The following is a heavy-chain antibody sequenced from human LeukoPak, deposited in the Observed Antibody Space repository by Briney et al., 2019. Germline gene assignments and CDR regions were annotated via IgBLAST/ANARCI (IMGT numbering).Heavy chain of an antibody. D-gene: IGHD3-22*01. J-gene: IGHJ2*01. CDR1: GGSISSYY. V-gene: IGHV4-4*07. CDR3: ARAYYDTSGYPGWYFDL. CDR2: IYTSGST. Sequence: SETLSLTCTVSGGSISSYYWSWIRQPAGKGLQWIGRIYTSGSTNYNPSLKSRVTMSVDTSKNQFSLKLTSVTAADTAVYYCARAYYDTSGYPGWYFDLWGRGTLVNVSS.